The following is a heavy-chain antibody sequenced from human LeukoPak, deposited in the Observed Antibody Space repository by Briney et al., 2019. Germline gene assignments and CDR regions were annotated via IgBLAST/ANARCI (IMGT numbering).Heavy chain of an antibody. CDR1: GFTFSSYA. Sequence: GGSLRLSCAASGFTFSSYAMSWVRQAPGKGLEWVSAIRSSGGSTYYADSVKGRFTISRDNSKNTLYLQMNSLRAEDTAVYYCAKGTLDIVVVPAAPKVYYFDYWGQGTLVTVSS. CDR2: IRSSGGST. V-gene: IGHV3-23*01. D-gene: IGHD2-2*01. J-gene: IGHJ4*02. CDR3: AKGTLDIVVVPAAPKVYYFDY.